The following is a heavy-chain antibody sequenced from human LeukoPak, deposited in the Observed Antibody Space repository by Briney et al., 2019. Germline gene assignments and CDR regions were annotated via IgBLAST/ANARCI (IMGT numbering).Heavy chain of an antibody. CDR2: ISSSSSTI. J-gene: IGHJ3*02. V-gene: IGHV3-48*03. CDR1: GFTFSSYE. Sequence: GGSLRLSCAASGFTFSSYEMNWVRQAPGKGLEWVSYISSSSSTIYYADSVKGRFTISRDNAKNSLYLQMNSLRDEDTAVYYCARDHRVVGVTGGAFDIWGQGTMVTVSS. D-gene: IGHD1-26*01. CDR3: ARDHRVVGVTGGAFDI.